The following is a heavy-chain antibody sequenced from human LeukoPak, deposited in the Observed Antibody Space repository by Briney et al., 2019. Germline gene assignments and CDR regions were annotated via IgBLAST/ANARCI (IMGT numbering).Heavy chain of an antibody. CDR2: ISGYNGNT. Sequence: GASVKVSCKASGYTFSNYYITWVRQAPGQGLEWMGWISGYNGNTNYAQKLQGRVTMTTDTSTSTAYMELRSLRSDDTAVYYCARAYTAAAGTRQPQNWFDPWGQGTLVTVSS. CDR3: ARAYTAAAGTRQPQNWFDP. V-gene: IGHV1-18*01. J-gene: IGHJ5*02. D-gene: IGHD6-13*01. CDR1: GYTFSNYY.